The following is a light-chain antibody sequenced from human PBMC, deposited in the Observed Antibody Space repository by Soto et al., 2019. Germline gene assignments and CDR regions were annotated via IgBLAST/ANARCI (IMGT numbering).Light chain of an antibody. V-gene: IGLV2-8*01. CDR1: SSDVGGYNY. CDR2: EVS. Sequence: QSVLTQPPSASGSPGQSVTISCTGTSSDVGGYNYVSWYQQHPGNAPKLMIYEVSKRPSGVPDRFSGSKSGNAASLTVSGLQAEDEADYYCSSYAGSNNLVFGRGTKLTVL. J-gene: IGLJ3*02. CDR3: SSYAGSNNLV.